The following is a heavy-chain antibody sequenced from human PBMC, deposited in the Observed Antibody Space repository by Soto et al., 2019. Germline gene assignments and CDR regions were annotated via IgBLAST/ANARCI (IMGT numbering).Heavy chain of an antibody. D-gene: IGHD2-21*01. CDR2: IYHSGST. CDR1: GGSISSGGYS. CDR3: AIAVGAFDI. V-gene: IGHV4-30-2*02. J-gene: IGHJ3*02. Sequence: SETLSLTCAVSGGSISSGGYSWSWIRQPPGKGLEWIGYIYHSGSTYYNPSLKSRVTISVDRSKNQFSLKLSSVTAADTAVYYCAIAVGAFDIWGQGTMVTVSS.